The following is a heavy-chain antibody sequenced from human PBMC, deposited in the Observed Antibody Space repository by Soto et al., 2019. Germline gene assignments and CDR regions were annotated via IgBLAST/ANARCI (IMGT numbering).Heavy chain of an antibody. J-gene: IGHJ4*02. Sequence: QITLKESGPTLVKPTQTLTLTCTFSGFSLSTSGVGVGWIRQPPGKALEWLGIIFWDDDKRYRPSLKSRLTITKDTSKNQLVLTMTNMDPVDTGTYYCAQLPWKQLWPRASVVNWGQGTPVTVSS. V-gene: IGHV2-5*02. CDR3: AQLPWKQLWPRASVVN. CDR1: GFSLSTSGVG. CDR2: IFWDDDK. D-gene: IGHD5-18*01.